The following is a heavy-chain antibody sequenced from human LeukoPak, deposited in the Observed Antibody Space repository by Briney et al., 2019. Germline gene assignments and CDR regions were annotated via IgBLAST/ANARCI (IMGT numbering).Heavy chain of an antibody. CDR3: ARLTYSSSWYHPFDY. D-gene: IGHD6-13*01. Sequence: GASVKVSCKASGYTFTSYGISWVRQAPGQGLEWMGWISAYNGNTNYAQKLQGRVTMTTDTSTSTAYMELRSLRSDDTAVYYCARLTYSSSWYHPFDYWGQGTLVTVSS. CDR1: GYTFTSYG. CDR2: ISAYNGNT. J-gene: IGHJ4*02. V-gene: IGHV1-18*01.